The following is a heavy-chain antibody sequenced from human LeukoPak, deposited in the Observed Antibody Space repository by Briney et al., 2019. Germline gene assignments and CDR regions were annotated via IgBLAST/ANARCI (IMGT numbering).Heavy chain of an antibody. Sequence: GGSLRLSCAASGFTFSSYWMSWVRQAPGKGLEWVANIKQDGSEKYYVDPVKGRFTISRDNAKNSLYLQMNSLRAEDTAVYYCARDLYYDFWSGYYQYYYGMDVWGQGTTVTVSS. CDR1: GFTFSSYW. CDR2: IKQDGSEK. J-gene: IGHJ6*02. V-gene: IGHV3-7*01. CDR3: ARDLYYDFWSGYYQYYYGMDV. D-gene: IGHD3-3*01.